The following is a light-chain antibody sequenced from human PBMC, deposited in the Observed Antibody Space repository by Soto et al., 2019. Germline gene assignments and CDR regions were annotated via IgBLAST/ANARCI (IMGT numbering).Light chain of an antibody. CDR2: EGS. J-gene: IGLJ1*01. V-gene: IGLV2-23*03. Sequence: QSVLTQPASVSGSPGQSITISCTGTSSDVGSYNLVPWYQQHPGKAPKLMIYEGSKRPSGVSNRFSGSKSGNTASLKISGLQAEDEADYYCCSYAGSSTFLYVFGTGTKLPVL. CDR3: CSYAGSSTFLYV. CDR1: SSDVGSYNL.